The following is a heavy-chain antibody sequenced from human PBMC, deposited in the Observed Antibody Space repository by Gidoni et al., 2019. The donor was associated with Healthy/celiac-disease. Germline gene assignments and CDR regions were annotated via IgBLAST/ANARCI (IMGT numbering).Heavy chain of an antibody. J-gene: IGHJ4*02. D-gene: IGHD2-15*01. CDR3: AKGAGGYCSGGSCYPY. Sequence: EVQLLESGGGLVQPGGSLRLSCAAAGVTFSSYAMSWVRQAPGKGLGWVSAISGSGGSTYYADSLKGPFTISRDNSKNTLYLQMNSLRAEDTAVYYCAKGAGGYCSGGSCYPYWGQGTLVTVSS. V-gene: IGHV3-23*01. CDR1: GVTFSSYA. CDR2: ISGSGGST.